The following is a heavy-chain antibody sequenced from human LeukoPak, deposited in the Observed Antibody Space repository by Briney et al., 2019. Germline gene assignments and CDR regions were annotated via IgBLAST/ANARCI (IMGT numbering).Heavy chain of an antibody. CDR2: ISGSGSST. D-gene: IGHD3-22*01. V-gene: IGHV3-23*01. CDR1: GFTFSSYA. Sequence: AGSLSLSCAASGFTFSSYAMSWVRQAPGKGLEWVSAISGSGSSTYYADSVKGRLTNSRDNSKNTLYLQMNSLRAEDTAVYYCARTAYYYDSSGLYDYWGQGTLVTVSS. J-gene: IGHJ4*02. CDR3: ARTAYYYDSSGLYDY.